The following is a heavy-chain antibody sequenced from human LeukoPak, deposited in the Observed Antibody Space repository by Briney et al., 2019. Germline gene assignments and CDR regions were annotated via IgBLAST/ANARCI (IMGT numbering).Heavy chain of an antibody. CDR3: ARVRITMVRGLNWFDP. J-gene: IGHJ5*02. CDR1: GFTFSSYS. D-gene: IGHD3-10*01. CDR2: ISSSSSYI. V-gene: IGHV3-21*01. Sequence: GGSPRLSCAASGFTFSSYSMNWVRQAPGKGLEWVSSISSSSSYIYYADSVKGRFTISRDNAKNSLYLQMNSLRAEDTAVYYCARVRITMVRGLNWFDPWGQGTLVTVSS.